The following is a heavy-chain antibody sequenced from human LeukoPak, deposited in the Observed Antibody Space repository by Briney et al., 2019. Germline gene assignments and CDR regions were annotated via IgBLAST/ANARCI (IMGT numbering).Heavy chain of an antibody. CDR1: GYTFSGHY. J-gene: IGHJ4*02. CDR2: INPNSGGT. V-gene: IGHV1-2*06. D-gene: IGHD5-18*01. Sequence: ASVKVSCKASGYTFSGHYLHWVRQAPGQGLEWMGRINPNSGGTKYAQKFQNRVTMTSDTSVSTAYMELNGLRSDDAAIYYCTRSWIQLWTPDFDHWGQGTLVTVSS. CDR3: TRSWIQLWTPDFDH.